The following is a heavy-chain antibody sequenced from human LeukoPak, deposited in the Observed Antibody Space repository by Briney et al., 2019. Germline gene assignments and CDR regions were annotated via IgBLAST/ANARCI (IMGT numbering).Heavy chain of an antibody. CDR3: ARAPNCGGDCDY. J-gene: IGHJ4*02. CDR2: IIPIFGTA. CDR1: GGTFSSYA. D-gene: IGHD2-21*01. Sequence: SVKVSCKASGGTFSSYAISWVRQAPGRGLEWMGGIIPIFGTANYAQKFQGRVKITADESTITAYMELSSLRSEDTAVYYCARAPNCGGDCDYWGQGTLVTVSS. V-gene: IGHV1-69*13.